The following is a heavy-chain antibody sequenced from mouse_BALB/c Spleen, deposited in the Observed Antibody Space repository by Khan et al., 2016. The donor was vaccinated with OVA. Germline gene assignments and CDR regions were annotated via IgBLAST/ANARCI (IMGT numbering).Heavy chain of an antibody. CDR3: ARPPYFSYVLDN. CDR2: INTYTGEP. D-gene: IGHD2-10*01. CDR1: GHTFTKFG. V-gene: IGHV9-3-1*01. J-gene: IGHJ4*01. Sequence: QIQLVQSGPEVKKPGETVKISCKASGHTFTKFGMNWVKQAPGKGLKWMGWINTYTGEPTYADDFTGRFAFSLETSANTSYLQINNLKNEDTATYCCARPPYFSYVLDNWGQGTSVTVSS.